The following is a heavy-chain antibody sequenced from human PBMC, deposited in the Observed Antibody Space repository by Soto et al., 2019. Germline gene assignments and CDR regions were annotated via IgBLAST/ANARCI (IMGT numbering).Heavy chain of an antibody. CDR1: GFTFSSYG. D-gene: IGHD6-19*01. V-gene: IGHV3-30*18. CDR3: AKDPKGRYSSGWGHRSYYYYYMDV. CDR2: ISYDGSNK. Sequence: GGSLRLSCAASGFTFSSYGMHWVRQAPGKGLEWVAVISYDGSNKYYADSVKGRFTISRDNSKNTLYLQMNSLRAEDTAVYYCAKDPKGRYSSGWGHRSYYYYYMDVWGKGTTVTVSS. J-gene: IGHJ6*03.